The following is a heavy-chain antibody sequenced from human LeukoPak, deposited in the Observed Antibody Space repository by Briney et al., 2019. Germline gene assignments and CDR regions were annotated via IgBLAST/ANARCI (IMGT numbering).Heavy chain of an antibody. J-gene: IGHJ4*02. CDR2: IYYSGST. D-gene: IGHD1-26*01. CDR1: GGSISSYY. V-gene: IGHV4-39*07. CDR3: ARDSGSYRAVQD. Sequence: SETLSLTCTVSGGSISSYYWGWIRQPPGKGLEWIGNIYYSGSTYYNPSLKSRVTISVDTSKKQFSLKLSSVTAADTAVYYCARDSGSYRAVQDWGQGTLVTVSS.